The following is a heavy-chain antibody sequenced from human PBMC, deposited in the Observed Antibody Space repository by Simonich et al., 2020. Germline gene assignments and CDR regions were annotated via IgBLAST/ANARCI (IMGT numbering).Heavy chain of an antibody. D-gene: IGHD3-10*01. J-gene: IGHJ4*02. CDR1: GGTFSSYA. V-gene: IGHV1-69*06. CDR2: IIPNLGKA. Sequence: QVQLVQSGAEVKKPGSSVKVSCKASGGTFSSYAISWVRQAPGQGLGWMGGIIPNLGKANYAQKFQGRVTITAEKSTSTAYMELSSLRSEDTAVYYCARTNTMRELDTMVRGVDYFDYWGQGTLVTVSS. CDR3: ARTNTMRELDTMVRGVDYFDY.